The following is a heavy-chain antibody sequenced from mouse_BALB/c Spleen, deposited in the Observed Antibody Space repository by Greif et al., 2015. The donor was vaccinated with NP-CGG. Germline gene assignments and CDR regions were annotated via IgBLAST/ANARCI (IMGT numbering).Heavy chain of an antibody. V-gene: IGHV5-6-5*01. CDR1: GFTFSSYA. D-gene: IGHD1-1*01. CDR2: ISSGGST. J-gene: IGHJ4*01. Sequence: EVKLVESGGGLVKPGGSLKLSCAASGFTFSSYAMSWVRQTPEKRLEWVASISSGGSTYYPDSVKGRFTISRDNARNILYLQMSSLRSEDTAMYYCARRGLYGSSFYYAMDYWGQGTSVTVSS. CDR3: ARRGLYGSSFYYAMDY.